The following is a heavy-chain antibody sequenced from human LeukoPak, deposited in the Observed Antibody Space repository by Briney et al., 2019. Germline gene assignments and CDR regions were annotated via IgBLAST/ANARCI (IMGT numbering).Heavy chain of an antibody. CDR3: ARWEGRDTAMGLDY. J-gene: IGHJ4*02. V-gene: IGHV4-34*01. CDR1: GESFRGYY. Sequence: SEPLSLTCDVCGESFRGYYWRWIRQPPGKGLEWMGEVNHCGGTNHNPSLKRRVTISLHTPKNQFSLTLSSVTAADTAMYFCARWEGRDTAMGLDYWGQGTLVTVSS. D-gene: IGHD5-18*01. CDR2: VNHCGGT.